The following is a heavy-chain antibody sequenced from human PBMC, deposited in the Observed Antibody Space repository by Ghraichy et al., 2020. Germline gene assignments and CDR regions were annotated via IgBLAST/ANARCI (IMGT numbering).Heavy chain of an antibody. CDR3: AKDLAFWSGYHYYYYGMDV. Sequence: LSLTCAASGFTFSSYGMHWVRQAPGKGLEWVAVISYDGSNKYYADSVKGRFTISRDNSKNTLYLQMNSLRAEDTAVYYCAKDLAFWSGYHYYYYGMDVWGQGTTVTVSS. CDR2: ISYDGSNK. V-gene: IGHV3-30*18. D-gene: IGHD3-3*01. CDR1: GFTFSSYG. J-gene: IGHJ6*02.